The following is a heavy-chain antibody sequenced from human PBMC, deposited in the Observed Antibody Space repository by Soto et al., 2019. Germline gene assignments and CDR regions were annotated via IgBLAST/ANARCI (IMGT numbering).Heavy chain of an antibody. Sequence: GGSLSLSCAASGFTFSSYGMHWVRQAPGKGLEWVAVISYDGSNKYYADSVKGRFTISIDNSKNTLYLQMNSLRAEDTAVYYCAKALRRLCSAGSCDANDPWGQGTLVTVSS. J-gene: IGHJ5*02. V-gene: IGHV3-30*18. CDR2: ISYDGSNK. D-gene: IGHD2-15*01. CDR3: AKALRRLCSAGSCDANDP. CDR1: GFTFSSYG.